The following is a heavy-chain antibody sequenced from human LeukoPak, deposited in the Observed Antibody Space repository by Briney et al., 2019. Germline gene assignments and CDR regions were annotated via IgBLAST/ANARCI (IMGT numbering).Heavy chain of an antibody. D-gene: IGHD6-13*01. J-gene: IGHJ6*03. CDR3: AKGERSSSWYRYGYYYYMDV. V-gene: IGHV3-23*01. Sequence: GGSLRLSCAASGFTFSGYGMHWVRQAPGKGLEWVSAISGSGGSTYYADSVKGRFTISRDNSKNTLYLQMDSLRAEDTAVYYCAKGERSSSWYRYGYYYYMDVWGKGTTVTVSS. CDR1: GFTFSGYG. CDR2: ISGSGGST.